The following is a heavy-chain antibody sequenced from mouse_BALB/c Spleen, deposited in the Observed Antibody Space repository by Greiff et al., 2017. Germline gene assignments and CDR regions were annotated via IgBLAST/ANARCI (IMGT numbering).Heavy chain of an antibody. V-gene: IGHV5-6*01. Sequence: EVMLVESGGDLVKPGGSLKLSCAASGFTFSSYGMSWVRQTPDKRLEWVATISSGGSYTYYPDSVKGRFTISRDNAKNTLYLQMSSLKSEDTAMYYCARHWDYGSSGAWFAYWGQGTLVTVSA. CDR2: ISSGGSYT. CDR1: GFTFSSYG. J-gene: IGHJ3*01. D-gene: IGHD1-1*01. CDR3: ARHWDYGSSGAWFAY.